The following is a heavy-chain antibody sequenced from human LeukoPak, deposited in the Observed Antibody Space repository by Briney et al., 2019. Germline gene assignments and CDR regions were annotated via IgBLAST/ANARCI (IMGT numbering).Heavy chain of an antibody. D-gene: IGHD3-22*01. CDR2: ISYDGSNK. CDR1: GFTFSYYA. CDR3: AREIYYYDSSGYYYPYFDY. Sequence: GGSLRLSCAASGFTFSYYAMHWVRQAPGKGLEGVAVISYDGSNKYYADSVKGRFTISRDNAKNSLYLQMNSLRAEDTAVYYCAREIYYYDSSGYYYPYFDYWGQGTLVTVSS. J-gene: IGHJ4*02. V-gene: IGHV3-30*04.